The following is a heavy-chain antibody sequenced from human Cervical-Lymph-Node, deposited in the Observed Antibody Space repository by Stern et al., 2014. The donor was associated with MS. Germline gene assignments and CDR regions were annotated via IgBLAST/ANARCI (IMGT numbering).Heavy chain of an antibody. J-gene: IGHJ6*02. V-gene: IGHV4-59*01. Sequence: QLQLQESGPGLVKPSETLSLTCTVSGGSISSYYWSWIRQPPGKGLEWIGYIYYSGSTNYNTSLKRRVTISADTPKNQFSLKLSSVTAADTAVYYCARFAKYSYDSSNYYAGYYYGLDVWGQGTTVTVSS. CDR1: GGSISSYY. D-gene: IGHD3-22*01. CDR3: ARFAKYSYDSSNYYAGYYYGLDV. CDR2: IYYSGST.